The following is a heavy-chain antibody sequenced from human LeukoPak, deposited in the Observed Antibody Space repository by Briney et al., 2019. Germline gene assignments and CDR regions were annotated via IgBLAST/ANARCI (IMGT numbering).Heavy chain of an antibody. J-gene: IGHJ4*02. D-gene: IGHD3-22*01. CDR1: GGSISSSSYY. CDR3: ARGGTYYYDSSGYYLFGY. Sequence: SETLSLTCTVSGGSISSSSYYWGWIRQPPGKGLEWIGSIYYSGSTYYNPSLKSRVTISVDTSKNQFSLKLSSVTAADTAAYYCARGGTYYYDSSGYYLFGYWGQGTLVTVSS. CDR2: IYYSGST. V-gene: IGHV4-39*07.